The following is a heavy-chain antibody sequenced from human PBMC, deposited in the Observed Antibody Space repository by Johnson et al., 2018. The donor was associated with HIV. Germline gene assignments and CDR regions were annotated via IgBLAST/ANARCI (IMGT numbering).Heavy chain of an antibody. V-gene: IGHV3-23*04. CDR1: GFTFSSYA. D-gene: IGHD2-21*01. CDR2: ISGSGGST. Sequence: VQLVESGGGVVQPGRSLRLSCAASGFTFSSYAMSWVRQAPGKGLEWVSAISGSGGSTYYADSVKGRFTISRDNSKNTLYLQMNSLRAEDTAVCYCARGGGCGGECYSGYDAFDIWGQGTMVTVSS. CDR3: ARGGGCGGECYSGYDAFDI. J-gene: IGHJ3*02.